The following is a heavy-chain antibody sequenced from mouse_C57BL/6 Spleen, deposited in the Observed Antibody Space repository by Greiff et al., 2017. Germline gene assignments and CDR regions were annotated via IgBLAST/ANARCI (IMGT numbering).Heavy chain of an antibody. Sequence: QVQLQQSGAELVKPGASVKMSCKASGYTFTSYWITWVKQRPGQGLEWIGDIYPGSGSTNYNEKFKSKATLTVDTSSSTAYMQLSSLTSEDSAVYYCARDYYGSSHGDYFDYWGQGTTLTVSS. V-gene: IGHV1-55*01. D-gene: IGHD1-1*01. CDR3: ARDYYGSSHGDYFDY. CDR1: GYTFTSYW. J-gene: IGHJ2*01. CDR2: IYPGSGST.